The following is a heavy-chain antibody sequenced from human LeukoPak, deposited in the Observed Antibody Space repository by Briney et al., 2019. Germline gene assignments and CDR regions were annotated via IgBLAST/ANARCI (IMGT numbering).Heavy chain of an antibody. Sequence: PSETLSVTCAVYGGSFSGYYWSWLRQPPGKRLEWIGEINHSGSTNYNPSLQSRVTISQDTSKNQFSLKLSSVIAADTAVYYCARGEGSGSYMSYFDYWGQGALVTVSS. D-gene: IGHD3-10*01. J-gene: IGHJ4*02. CDR1: GGSFSGYY. V-gene: IGHV4-34*01. CDR3: ARGEGSGSYMSYFDY. CDR2: INHSGST.